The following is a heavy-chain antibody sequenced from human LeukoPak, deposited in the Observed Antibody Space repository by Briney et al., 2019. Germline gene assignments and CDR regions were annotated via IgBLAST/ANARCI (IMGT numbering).Heavy chain of an antibody. J-gene: IGHJ6*02. CDR2: INHSGST. D-gene: IGHD2-2*02. CDR3: ASPVPAAIGFYYGMDV. CDR1: GGSFSGYY. V-gene: IGHV4-34*01. Sequence: SETLSPTCAVYGGSFSGYYWSWIRQPPGKGLEWIGEINHSGSTNYNPSLKSRVTISVDTSKNQFSLKLSSVTAADTAVYYCASPVPAAIGFYYGMDVWGQGTTVTVSS.